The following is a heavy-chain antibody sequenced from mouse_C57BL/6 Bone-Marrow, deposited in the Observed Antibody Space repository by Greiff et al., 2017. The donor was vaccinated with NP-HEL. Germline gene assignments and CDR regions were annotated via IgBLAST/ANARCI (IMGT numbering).Heavy chain of an antibody. CDR3: TTHSNYDAMDY. Sequence: VQLQQSGAELVRPGASVKLSCTASGFNIKDDYMHWVKQRPEQGLEWIGWIDPENGDTEYASKFQGKATITADTSSNTAYLQLSSLTSEDTAVYYCTTHSNYDAMDYWGQGTSVTVSS. J-gene: IGHJ4*01. CDR1: GFNIKDDY. D-gene: IGHD4-1*01. V-gene: IGHV14-4*01. CDR2: IDPENGDT.